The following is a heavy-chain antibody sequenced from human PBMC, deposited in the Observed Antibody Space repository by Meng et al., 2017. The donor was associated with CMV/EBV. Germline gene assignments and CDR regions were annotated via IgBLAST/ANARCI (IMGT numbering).Heavy chain of an antibody. V-gene: IGHV4-4*07. CDR3: ARDLMNCSSTSCANWFDP. D-gene: IGHD2-2*01. CDR2: IYTSGST. J-gene: IGHJ5*02. CDR1: GGSISSYY. Sequence: GLRPGLGPGPVKPPRTPSLTCTVSGGSISSYYWSWIRQPAGKGLEWIGRIYTSGSTNYNPSLKSRVTMSVDTSKNQFSLKLSSVTAADTAVYYCARDLMNCSSTSCANWFDPWGQGTLVTVSS.